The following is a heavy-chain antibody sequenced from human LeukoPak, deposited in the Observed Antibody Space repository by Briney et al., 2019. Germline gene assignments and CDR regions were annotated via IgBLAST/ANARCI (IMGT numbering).Heavy chain of an antibody. Sequence: GGSLRLSCAASEFTFSSYWMTWVRQAPGKGLEWVANIKQDGSKKNYVDSVKGRFTISKDNAKNSLYLQMNSLRAEDTAVYYCATPLDYYDSSGYHQGGDWGQGTLVTVSS. CDR1: EFTFSSYW. J-gene: IGHJ4*02. V-gene: IGHV3-7*03. D-gene: IGHD3-22*01. CDR3: ATPLDYYDSSGYHQGGD. CDR2: IKQDGSKK.